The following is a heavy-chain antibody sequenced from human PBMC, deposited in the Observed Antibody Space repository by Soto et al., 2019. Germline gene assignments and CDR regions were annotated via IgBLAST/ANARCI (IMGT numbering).Heavy chain of an antibody. J-gene: IGHJ6*02. V-gene: IGHV1-18*01. D-gene: IGHD2-15*01. CDR1: GYKFSTYG. CDR3: ARVGQLCNGGYCYSSHYYGMDI. Sequence: QAQLVQSGAEVRKPGASVNISCKASGYKFSTYGITWVRQVPGQGLEWMAWISATNGNTNYAPKLQGRVTMTVDPSAGSASLGLSSLPSDDTATYFCARVGQLCNGGYCYSSHYYGMDIWGQGTPVAVSS. CDR2: ISATNGNT.